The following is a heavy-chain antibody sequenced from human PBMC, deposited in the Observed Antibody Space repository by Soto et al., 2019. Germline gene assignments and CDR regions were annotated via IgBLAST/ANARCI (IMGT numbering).Heavy chain of an antibody. J-gene: IGHJ4*02. Sequence: PGGSLRLSCSASGFTFSNYAMHWVRQAPGKGLEYVSSINNNGDSTYYADSVRGRFTISRDNSEKTLYLQVSSLRDEDTAVYYCVTSPTYYYGSGSRLEHWGQGTQVTVSS. CDR3: VTSPTYYYGSGSRLEH. CDR2: INNNGDST. CDR1: GFTFSNYA. D-gene: IGHD3-10*01. V-gene: IGHV3-64D*08.